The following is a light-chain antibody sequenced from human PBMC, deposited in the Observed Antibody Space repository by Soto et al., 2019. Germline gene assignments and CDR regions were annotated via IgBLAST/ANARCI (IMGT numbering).Light chain of an antibody. J-gene: IGKJ4*01. CDR3: QQRSNWPLT. CDR1: QSVTSY. CDR2: DTS. V-gene: IGKV3-11*01. Sequence: EIVLTQSPATLSLSPGESATLSCRASQSVTSYLAWYQQKPGQALRLLIYDTSNRATGIPARFSGSGSGTDFTLTISSLEPEDFAVYYCQQRSNWPLTFGGGTKVEIK.